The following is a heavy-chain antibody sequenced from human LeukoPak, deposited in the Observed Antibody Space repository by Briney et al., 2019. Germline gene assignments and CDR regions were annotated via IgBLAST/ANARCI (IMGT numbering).Heavy chain of an antibody. CDR1: GFTFSTYS. D-gene: IGHD3-22*01. CDR2: ISTSSSTI. V-gene: IGHV3-48*01. CDR3: ARDRDYFDSSGYQHPGWFDP. Sequence: GGSLRLSCAASGFTFSTYSMNWVRQAPGKGLEWVSYISTSSSTIYYADSVRGRFTIPRDNARNSLYLQMNSLRAEDTAVYYCARDRDYFDSSGYQHPGWFDPWGQGTLVTVSS. J-gene: IGHJ5*02.